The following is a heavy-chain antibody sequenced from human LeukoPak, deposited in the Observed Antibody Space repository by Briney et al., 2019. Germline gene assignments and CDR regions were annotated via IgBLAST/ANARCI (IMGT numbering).Heavy chain of an antibody. V-gene: IGHV1-69*04. CDR1: GGTFSSYA. D-gene: IGHD2-2*01. Sequence: SVKVSCKASGGTFSSYAISWVRQAPGQGLEWMGRIIPIFGIANYAQKLQGRVTITADKSTSTAYMELSSLRSEDTAVYYCARGRQITRDTSEDIVVPLGFDPWGQGTLVTVSS. J-gene: IGHJ5*02. CDR3: ARGRQITRDTSEDIVVPLGFDP. CDR2: IIPIFGIA.